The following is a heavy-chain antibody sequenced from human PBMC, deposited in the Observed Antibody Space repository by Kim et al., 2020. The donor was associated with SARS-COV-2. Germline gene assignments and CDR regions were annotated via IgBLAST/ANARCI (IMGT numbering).Heavy chain of an antibody. CDR2: ISYDGSNK. Sequence: GGSLRLSCAASGFTFSSYAMHWVRQAPGKGLEWVAVISYDGSNKYYADSVKGRFTISRDNSKNTLYLQMNSLRAEDTAVYYCARGANWGSRGGGKGPSAFDIWGQGTMVTVSS. CDR1: GFTFSSYA. V-gene: IGHV3-30-3*01. J-gene: IGHJ3*02. D-gene: IGHD7-27*01. CDR3: ARGANWGSRGGGKGPSAFDI.